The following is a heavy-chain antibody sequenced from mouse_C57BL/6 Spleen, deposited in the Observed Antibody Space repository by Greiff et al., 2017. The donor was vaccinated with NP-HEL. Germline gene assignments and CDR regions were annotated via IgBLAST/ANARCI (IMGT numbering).Heavy chain of an antibody. CDR3: ARDEDSNYGYYFDY. D-gene: IGHD2-5*01. CDR2: ISDGGSYT. V-gene: IGHV5-4*01. Sequence: EVKLVESGGGLVKPGGSLKLSCAASGFTFSSYAMSWVRQTPEKRLEWVATISDGGSYTYYPDNVKGRFTISRDNAKNNLYLQMSHLKSEDTAMYYCARDEDSNYGYYFDYWGQGTTLTVSS. J-gene: IGHJ2*01. CDR1: GFTFSSYA.